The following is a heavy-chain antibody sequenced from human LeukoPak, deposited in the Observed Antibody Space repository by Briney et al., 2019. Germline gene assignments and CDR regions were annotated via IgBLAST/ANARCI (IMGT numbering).Heavy chain of an antibody. J-gene: IGHJ4*02. V-gene: IGHV3-30-3*01. CDR2: ISYDGSNK. D-gene: IGHD3-10*01. CDR3: ARAGYYYGSGRATDYFDY. CDR1: GFTFSSYA. Sequence: GGSLRLSCAASGFTFSSYAMHWVRQAPGKGLEWVAVISYDGSNKYYADSVKGRFTISRDNSKNTLYLQMNSLRAEDTAVYYCARAGYYYGSGRATDYFDYWGQGTLVTVSS.